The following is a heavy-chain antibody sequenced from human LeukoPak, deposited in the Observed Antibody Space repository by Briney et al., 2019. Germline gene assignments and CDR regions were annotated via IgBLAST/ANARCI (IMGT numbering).Heavy chain of an antibody. J-gene: IGHJ4*02. Sequence: GGSLRLSCAASGFTFSNYGMHWVRQAPGKGLEWVAIIWYDGNNKYYADSVKGRLTISRDNSKITLYLQMNSLRAEDTAVYYCVREARGYHYTYFDYWGQGTLVTVSS. CDR1: GFTFSNYG. V-gene: IGHV3-33*01. CDR2: IWYDGNNK. D-gene: IGHD5-18*01. CDR3: VREARGYHYTYFDY.